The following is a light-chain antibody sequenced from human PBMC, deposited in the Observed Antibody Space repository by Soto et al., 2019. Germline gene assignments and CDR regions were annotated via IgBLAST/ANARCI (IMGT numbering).Light chain of an antibody. Sequence: QSALTQPPSASVTPGQRVTISCSGSASNIGSKSVNWYQQFPGTAPKLLIYSSIYRPSGVPARMSASKSGTSASLAISGLQSEDEADYYCAAWDDSLDEYVFGTGTKVTVL. CDR3: AAWDDSLDEYV. CDR2: SSI. J-gene: IGLJ1*01. CDR1: ASNIGSKS. V-gene: IGLV1-44*01.